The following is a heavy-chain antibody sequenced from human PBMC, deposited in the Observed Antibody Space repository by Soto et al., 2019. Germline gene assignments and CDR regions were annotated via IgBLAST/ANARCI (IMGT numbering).Heavy chain of an antibody. D-gene: IGHD2-15*01. CDR3: ARYCSSGSCLYGMAV. V-gene: IGHV1-69*01. CDR2: IIPIFGTA. Sequence: RGSINSNSLCWLQQAKKQGLEWMGGIIPIFGTANYAQKFQGRVTITADESTSTAYMELSSLRSEDTAVYYCARYCSSGSCLYGMAVWVQGTTVIGFS. J-gene: IGHJ6*02. CDR1: RGSINSNS.